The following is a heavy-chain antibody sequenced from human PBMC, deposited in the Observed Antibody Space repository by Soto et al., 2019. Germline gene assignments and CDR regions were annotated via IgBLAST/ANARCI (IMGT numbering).Heavy chain of an antibody. CDR3: ARGGSSSSSGGYYYYGMDV. CDR1: GGSISSGGYS. J-gene: IGHJ6*02. CDR2: IYHSGST. Sequence: SETLSLTCAVSGGSISSGGYSWSWIRQPPGKGLEWIGYIYHSGSTYYNPSLKSRVTIPVDRSKNQFSLKLSSVTAADTAVYYCARGGSSSSSGGYYYYGMDVWGQGTTVTVSS. V-gene: IGHV4-30-2*01. D-gene: IGHD6-6*01.